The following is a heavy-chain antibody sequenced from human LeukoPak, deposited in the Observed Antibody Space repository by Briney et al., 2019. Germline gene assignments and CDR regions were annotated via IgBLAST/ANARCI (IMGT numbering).Heavy chain of an antibody. CDR2: VGAGGDT. V-gene: IGHV3-13*01. CDR3: ARRSAAAGIDAFDI. J-gene: IGHJ3*02. CDR1: GFSFRNYD. Sequence: GGSLRLSCSASGFSFRNYDMHWVRQPTGKGLEWVSAVGAGGDTYYAGSVRGRFTVVRENAKNTLYLQMNSLRAGDTAMYYCARRSAAAGIDAFDIWGQGTMVTVSS. D-gene: IGHD6-13*01.